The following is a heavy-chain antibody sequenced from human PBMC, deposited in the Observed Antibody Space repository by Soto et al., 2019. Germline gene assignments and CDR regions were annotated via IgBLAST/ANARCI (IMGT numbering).Heavy chain of an antibody. D-gene: IGHD6-13*01. CDR2: IYHSGST. J-gene: IGHJ5*02. V-gene: IGHV4-30-2*01. CDR3: ARVRWYGNWFDP. CDR1: GGSISSGGYS. Sequence: PSETLSLTCAVSGGSISSGGYSWGWIRQPPGKGLEWIGYIYHSGSTYYNPSLKSRVTISVDRSKNQFSLKLSSVTAADTAVYYCARVRWYGNWFDPWGQGTLVTVSS.